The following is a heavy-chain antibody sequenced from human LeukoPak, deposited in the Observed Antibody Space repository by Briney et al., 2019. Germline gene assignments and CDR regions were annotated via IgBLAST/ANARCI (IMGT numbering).Heavy chain of an antibody. D-gene: IGHD2-15*01. CDR3: ARVSCSGGSCLDY. Sequence: SETLSLTCTVSGGSISNYYWSWIRQPPGKGLEWTGYIYDSGSTNYNPSLKSRVIISVDTSKNQFSLKLSSVTAADTAVYYCARVSCSGGSCLDYWGQGTLVTVSS. CDR2: IYDSGST. CDR1: GGSISNYY. J-gene: IGHJ4*02. V-gene: IGHV4-59*12.